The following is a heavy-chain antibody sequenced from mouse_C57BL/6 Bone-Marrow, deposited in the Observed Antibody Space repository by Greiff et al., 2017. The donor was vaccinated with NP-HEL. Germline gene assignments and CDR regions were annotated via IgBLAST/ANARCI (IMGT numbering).Heavy chain of an antibody. D-gene: IGHD2-1*01. Sequence: QVQLQQPGAELVKPGASVKLSCKASGYTFTSYWMHWVKQRPGQGLEWIGMIHPNSGSTNYNEKFKSKATLTVDKSSSTAYMQLSSLTSEDSAVYYLARAYGNFGYYYAMDYWCQGTSVTVSA. J-gene: IGHJ4*01. CDR2: IHPNSGST. CDR3: ARAYGNFGYYYAMDY. CDR1: GYTFTSYW. V-gene: IGHV1-64*01.